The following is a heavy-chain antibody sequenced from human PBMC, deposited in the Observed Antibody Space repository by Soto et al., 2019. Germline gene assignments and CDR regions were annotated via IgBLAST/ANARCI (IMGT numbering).Heavy chain of an antibody. CDR1: GYTFTSYD. CDR2: MNPNSGNT. J-gene: IGHJ6*02. Sequence: ASVKVSCKASGYTFTSYDINWVRQATGQGLEGMGWMNPNSGNTGYAQKFQGRGTMTRNTSISTAYMKLSSMRSEDMAVYYCARIPAEYYYGMGVWGQGTTVTVSS. D-gene: IGHD2-2*01. V-gene: IGHV1-8*01. CDR3: ARIPAEYYYGMGV.